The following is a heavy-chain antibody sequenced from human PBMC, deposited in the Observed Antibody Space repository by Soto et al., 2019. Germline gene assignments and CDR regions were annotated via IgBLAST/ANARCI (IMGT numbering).Heavy chain of an antibody. CDR3: AREAHYYGSGSYSEFDY. V-gene: IGHV3-21*01. CDR1: GFTFSSYS. Sequence: PVGALRLSCAASGFTFSSYSMNWVRQAPGKGLEWVSSISSSSSYIYYADSVKGRFTISRDNAKNSLYLQMNSLRAEDTAVYYCAREAHYYGSGSYSEFDYWGQGTLVTVSS. D-gene: IGHD3-10*01. J-gene: IGHJ4*02. CDR2: ISSSSSYI.